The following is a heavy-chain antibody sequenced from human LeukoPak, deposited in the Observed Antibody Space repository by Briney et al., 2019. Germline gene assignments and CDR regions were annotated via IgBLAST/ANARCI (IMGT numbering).Heavy chain of an antibody. V-gene: IGHV4-30-4*08. CDR2: IYYSGST. CDR3: ARDPITMVRGVIPHSDY. Sequence: SETLSLTCTVSGGSISSGDYYWSWIRQPPGKCLEWIGYIYYSGSTYYNPSLKSRVTISVDTSKNQFSLKLSSVTAADTAVYHCARDPITMVRGVIPHSDYWGQGTLVTVSS. CDR1: GGSISSGDYY. D-gene: IGHD3-10*01. J-gene: IGHJ4*02.